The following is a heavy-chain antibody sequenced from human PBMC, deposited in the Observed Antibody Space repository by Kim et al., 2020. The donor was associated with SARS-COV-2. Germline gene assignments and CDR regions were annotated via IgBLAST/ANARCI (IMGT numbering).Heavy chain of an antibody. D-gene: IGHD3-22*01. Sequence: YADTVNGRVTISRDNTKITLYLQMNSLTAEDTAVYYCARADSSGYYFGSWGQGTLVTVSS. J-gene: IGHJ4*02. V-gene: IGHV3-30*01. CDR3: ARADSSGYYFGS.